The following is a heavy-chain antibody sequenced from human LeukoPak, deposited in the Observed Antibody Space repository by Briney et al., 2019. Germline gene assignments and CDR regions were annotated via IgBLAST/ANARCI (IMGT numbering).Heavy chain of an antibody. V-gene: IGHV4-38-2*02. CDR1: GYSISSGYY. J-gene: IGHJ4*02. CDR3: ARRVRDGYNPYYFDY. D-gene: IGHD5-24*01. Sequence: SETLSLTCTVSGYSISSGYYWGWIRQPPGKGLEWIGSIYHSGSTYYNPSLKSRVTISVDTSKNQFSLKLSSVTAADTAVYYCARRVRDGYNPYYFDYWGQGTLVTVSS. CDR2: IYHSGST.